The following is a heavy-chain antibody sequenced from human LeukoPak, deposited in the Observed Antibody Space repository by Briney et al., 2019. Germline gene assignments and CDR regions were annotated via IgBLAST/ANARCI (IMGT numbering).Heavy chain of an antibody. D-gene: IGHD1-1*01. CDR1: GYTFTSYY. V-gene: IGHV1-46*01. CDR2: INPSGGST. CDR3: ARLKNLRYNWNGLGY. J-gene: IGHJ4*02. Sequence: AASVKVSCKASGYTFTSYYMHWVRPAPGQGLEWMGIINPSGGSTSYAQKFQGRVTMTRDTSTSTVYMELSRLRSDDTAVYYCARLKNLRYNWNGLGYWGQGTLVTVSS.